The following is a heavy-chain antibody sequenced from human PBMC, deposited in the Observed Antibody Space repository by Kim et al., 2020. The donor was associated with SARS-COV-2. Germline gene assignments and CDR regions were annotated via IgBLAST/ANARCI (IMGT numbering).Heavy chain of an antibody. J-gene: IGHJ5*02. V-gene: IGHV5-51*01. CDR3: VRLSSGYRNWFDP. Sequence: YSPAVPGQVTMSADKSISTAYLQWSSLKASDTAMYYCVRLSSGYRNWFDPWGQGTLVTVSS. D-gene: IGHD3-22*01.